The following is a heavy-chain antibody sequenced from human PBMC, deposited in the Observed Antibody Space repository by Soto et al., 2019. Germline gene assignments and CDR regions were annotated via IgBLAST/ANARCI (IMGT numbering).Heavy chain of an antibody. D-gene: IGHD4-17*01. CDR2: IYYSGST. J-gene: IGHJ6*02. V-gene: IGHV4-31*03. CDR3: ARDADYGGSRGGMDV. CDR1: GGSVNNADYF. Sequence: QVRLEESGPGLVKPSETLSLICSVSGGSVNNADYFWSWIRHHPENGLEWIGYIYYSGSTRYNPSFKTRATLSIDTSKSQCSLRLNSVTVADTAVYFCARDADYGGSRGGMDVWGRGTTVTVSS.